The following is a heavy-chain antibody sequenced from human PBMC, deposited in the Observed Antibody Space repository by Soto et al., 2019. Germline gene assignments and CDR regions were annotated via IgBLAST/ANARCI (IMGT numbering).Heavy chain of an antibody. CDR1: GFTFGSLA. CDR3: ARYIPGVRYYGMDV. D-gene: IGHD2-2*01. Sequence: EVQLLESGGGWLKLGGSLRLSVAASGFTFGSLAMKWVRQAPGKGLEWVSRIGESGTPTYYADSVKGRFTISRDNSGNTLFLEMYSLRAEDTAVYYCARYIPGVRYYGMDVWGQGTTVTVSS. CDR2: IGESGTPT. J-gene: IGHJ6*02. V-gene: IGHV3-23*01.